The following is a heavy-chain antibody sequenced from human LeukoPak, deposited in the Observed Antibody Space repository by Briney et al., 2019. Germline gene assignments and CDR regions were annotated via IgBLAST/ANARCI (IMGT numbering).Heavy chain of an antibody. Sequence: SQTLSLTCTVSGGSVSSVSSYWSWVRQPAGKGLEWIGRIYTSGITDYNPSLKSRVTISVDTSKNQFSLKLSSVTAADTAVYYCARVISNDSSGYYSQGYYYYYMDVWGKGTTVTISS. CDR3: ARVISNDSSGYYSQGYYYYYMDV. D-gene: IGHD3-22*01. CDR1: GGSVSSVSSY. J-gene: IGHJ6*03. V-gene: IGHV4-61*02. CDR2: IYTSGIT.